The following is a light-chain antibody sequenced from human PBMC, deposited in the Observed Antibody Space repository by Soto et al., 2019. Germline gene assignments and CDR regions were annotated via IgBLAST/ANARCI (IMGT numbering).Light chain of an antibody. CDR2: LNSDGRH. CDR1: SGHSTYA. Sequence: QAVVTQSPSASASLGASVKLTCTLSSGHSTYAIAWHQQQPEKGPRYLMKLNSDGRHSKGDGIPDRFSGTSSGAERYLTISRLQSEDEADDYCQTWGTGGDVVFGGGTKLTVL. J-gene: IGLJ2*01. V-gene: IGLV4-69*01. CDR3: QTWGTGGDVV.